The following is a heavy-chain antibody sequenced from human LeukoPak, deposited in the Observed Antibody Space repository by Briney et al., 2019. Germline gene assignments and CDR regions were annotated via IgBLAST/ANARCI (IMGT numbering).Heavy chain of an antibody. J-gene: IGHJ6*02. CDR1: GFTFSSYA. CDR3: AKDYRLYYDSSGYYYYYYYGMDV. Sequence: GGSLRLSCAASGFTFSSYAMSWVRQAPGKGLEWVSAISGSGGSTYYADSVKGRFTISRDNSKNTLYLQMNSLRAEDTVVYYCAKDYRLYYDSSGYYYYYYYGMDVWGQGTTVTVSS. D-gene: IGHD3-22*01. V-gene: IGHV3-23*01. CDR2: ISGSGGST.